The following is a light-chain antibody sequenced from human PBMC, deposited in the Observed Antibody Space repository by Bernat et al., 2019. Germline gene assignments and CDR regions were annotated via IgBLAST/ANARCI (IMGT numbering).Light chain of an antibody. J-gene: IGLJ3*02. CDR2: DVS. Sequence: QSALTQPASVSGSPGQSITLSCTGTSSDVGAYNYVSWYQQHPGKAPKLMIFDVSNRPSGVSDRFSGSKSGNTASLTISGIRAEDEADYYCSSVSTTSTPVVFGGGTKLTVL. CDR1: SSDVGAYNY. CDR3: SSVSTTSTPVV. V-gene: IGLV2-14*03.